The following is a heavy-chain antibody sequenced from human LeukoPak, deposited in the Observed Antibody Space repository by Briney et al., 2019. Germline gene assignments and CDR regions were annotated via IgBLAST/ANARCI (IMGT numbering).Heavy chain of an antibody. CDR3: AREEDSYPAAMFTSDY. Sequence: ASVKVSCKASGYTFTSYGISWVRQAPGQGLEWMGWISAYNGNTNYAQKLQGRVTMTTDTSTSTAYMELRSLRSDDTAVYYCAREEDSYPAAMFTSDYWGQGTLATVSS. CDR1: GYTFTSYG. J-gene: IGHJ4*02. CDR2: ISAYNGNT. V-gene: IGHV1-18*01. D-gene: IGHD2-2*01.